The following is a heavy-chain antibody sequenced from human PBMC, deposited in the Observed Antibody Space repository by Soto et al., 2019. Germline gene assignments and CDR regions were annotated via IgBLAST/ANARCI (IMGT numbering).Heavy chain of an antibody. CDR1: GFSLSNARMG. D-gene: IGHD6-13*01. CDR3: ARLVRGSSWYWFDP. Sequence: QVTLKESGPVLVKPTETLTLTCTVSGFSLSNARMGVSWIRQPPGKALEWLAHIFSNDEKSYSTSLKSRLTIAKDTSKSQVVLTMTDMDPVDTATYYCARLVRGSSWYWFDPWGQGTLVTVSS. CDR2: IFSNDEK. V-gene: IGHV2-26*01. J-gene: IGHJ5*02.